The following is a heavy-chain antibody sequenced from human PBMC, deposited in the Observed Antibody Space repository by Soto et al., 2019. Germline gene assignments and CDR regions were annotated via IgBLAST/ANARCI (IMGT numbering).Heavy chain of an antibody. CDR3: ARERIAGPFDT. D-gene: IGHD3-16*02. V-gene: IGHV1-2*02. CDR1: GGTFSRYA. J-gene: IGHJ5*02. CDR2: ITPGKGDT. Sequence: GAVKVSCKGCGGTFSRYAISWVRQAPGQGLEWMGGITPGKGDTNYAQPFQGRVNLTRATSIDTAYMDLSGLKSVDTAVYYCARERIAGPFDTWGQGTLVTFSS.